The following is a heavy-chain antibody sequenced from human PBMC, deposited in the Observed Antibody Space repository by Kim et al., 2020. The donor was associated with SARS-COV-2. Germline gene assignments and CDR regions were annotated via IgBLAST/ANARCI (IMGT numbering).Heavy chain of an antibody. Sequence: YARKVQGGVTMTTDTSTNTAYMELWSLRSDDTAMYYCARGAYGDVSFDYWGQGTLVTVSS. CDR3: ARGAYGDVSFDY. V-gene: IGHV1-18*01. D-gene: IGHD4-17*01. J-gene: IGHJ4*02.